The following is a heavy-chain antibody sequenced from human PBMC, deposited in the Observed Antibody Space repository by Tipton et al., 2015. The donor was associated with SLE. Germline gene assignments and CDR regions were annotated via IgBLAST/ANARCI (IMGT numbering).Heavy chain of an antibody. CDR2: IYTSGST. CDR1: GGSISSGSYY. Sequence: LRLSCTVSGGSISSGSYYWSWIRQPAGKGLEWIGHIYTSGSTNYNPSLKSRVTISVDTSKNQFSLKLSSVTAADTAVYYCARGPDYDSSGYYFDYWGQGTLVTVSS. CDR3: ARGPDYDSSGYYFDY. V-gene: IGHV4-61*09. D-gene: IGHD3-22*01. J-gene: IGHJ4*02.